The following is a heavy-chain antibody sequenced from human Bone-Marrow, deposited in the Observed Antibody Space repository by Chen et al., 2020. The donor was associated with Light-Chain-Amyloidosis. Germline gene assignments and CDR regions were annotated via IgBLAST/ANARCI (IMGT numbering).Heavy chain of an antibody. V-gene: IGHV3-30*02. Sequence: QVQLVESGGGVVQPGGSLRLSCAASGFAFSSYAMHWVRQAPGGGLEWVAYIGYDGNTIYYADAVKGRFTISRDNSKNTLYLQMNSLRAEDTAVYYCAKDYDFWSGLLEYWGQGTLVTVSS. J-gene: IGHJ4*02. D-gene: IGHD3-3*01. CDR2: IGYDGNTI. CDR1: GFAFSSYA. CDR3: AKDYDFWSGLLEY.